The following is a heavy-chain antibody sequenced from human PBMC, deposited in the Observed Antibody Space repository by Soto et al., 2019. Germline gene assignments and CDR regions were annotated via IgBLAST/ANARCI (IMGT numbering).Heavy chain of an antibody. V-gene: IGHV5-51*01. CDR3: ARRPNTLNYYAMDV. CDR1: GYSFTSYW. D-gene: IGHD3-9*01. Sequence: GESLKISCKGSGYSFTSYWISWVRQMPGKGLEWMGIIYPRDSDTRYSPSFQGQVTISADKSISTAYLQWSSLKASDTAIYYCARRPNTLNYYAMDVWGQGTTVTVSS. CDR2: IYPRDSDT. J-gene: IGHJ6*02.